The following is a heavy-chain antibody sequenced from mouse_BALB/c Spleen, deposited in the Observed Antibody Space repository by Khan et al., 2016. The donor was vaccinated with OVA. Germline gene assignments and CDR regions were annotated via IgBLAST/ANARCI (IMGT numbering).Heavy chain of an antibody. CDR1: GFTFSSFG. CDR3: ARGNWAY. V-gene: IGHV5-17*02. CDR2: INSGSTTI. J-gene: IGHJ2*01. D-gene: IGHD4-1*01. Sequence: EVELVESGGGLVQPGGSRKLSCAASGFTFSSFGMHWVRQAPEKGLEWVAYINSGSTTIYYADPLKGRFTISRDNHKNTLFLQMTSLRSEDTAMYYCARGNWAYWGQGTTLTVSS.